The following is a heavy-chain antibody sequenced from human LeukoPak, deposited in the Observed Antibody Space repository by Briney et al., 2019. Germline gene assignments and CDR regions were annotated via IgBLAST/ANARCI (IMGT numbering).Heavy chain of an antibody. V-gene: IGHV3-48*01. CDR3: SSLMTTATYYYYYYMDV. J-gene: IGHJ6*03. Sequence: PGGSLRLSCAASGFTFSSYSMNWVRQAPGKGLEWVSYISSSSSTIYYADSVKGRFTISRDNAKNSLYLQMNSLRAEDTAVYYCSSLMTTATYYYYYYMDVWGKGTTVTASS. D-gene: IGHD4-11*01. CDR2: ISSSSSTI. CDR1: GFTFSSYS.